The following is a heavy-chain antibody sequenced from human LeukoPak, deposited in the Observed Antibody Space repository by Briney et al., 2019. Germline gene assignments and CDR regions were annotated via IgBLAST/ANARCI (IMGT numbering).Heavy chain of an antibody. D-gene: IGHD1-26*01. CDR2: IYYSGST. J-gene: IGHJ4*02. V-gene: IGHV4-39*01. CDR3: ARLEWEPARFDY. CDR1: GGSISSSSYY. Sequence: PSETLSHTCTVSGGSISSSSYYWGWIRQPPGKGLEWIGSIYYSGSTYYNPSLKSRVTISVDTSKNQFSLKLSSVTAADTAVYYCARLEWEPARFDYWGQGTLVTVSS.